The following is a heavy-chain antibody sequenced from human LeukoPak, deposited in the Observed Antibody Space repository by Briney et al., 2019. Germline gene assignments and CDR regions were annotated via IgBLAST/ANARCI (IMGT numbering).Heavy chain of an antibody. D-gene: IGHD3-22*01. CDR1: GDSSSSDH. Sequence: PSETLSLTCSVFGDSSSSDHWSWVRQPPGKGLEWIGYIHNGGSTMYNPSLKSRVTISVDTSKNHFSLKLSSVTAADTAVYYCATSSTISGYFLFQHWGQGALVTVSS. CDR2: IHNGGST. CDR3: ATSSTISGYFLFQH. V-gene: IGHV4-59*01. J-gene: IGHJ1*01.